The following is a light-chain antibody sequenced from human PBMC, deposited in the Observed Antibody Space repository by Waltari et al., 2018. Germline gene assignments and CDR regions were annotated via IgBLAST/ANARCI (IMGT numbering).Light chain of an antibody. J-gene: IGLJ2*01. CDR3: SSWDDSLSGVV. V-gene: IGLV1-47*01. CDR2: KND. CDR1: NSNIGRNY. Sequence: QSVLTQPPSASGTPGQRVTMSCSGSNSNIGRNYVYWYQQLPGTAPKLLIYKNDLRPLGVPDRISGSKSGTSASLAISWLRSEDEADYYCSSWDDSLSGVVLGGGTKLTVL.